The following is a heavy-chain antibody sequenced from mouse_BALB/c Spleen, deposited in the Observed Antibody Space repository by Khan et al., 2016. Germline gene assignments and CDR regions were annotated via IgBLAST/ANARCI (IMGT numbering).Heavy chain of an antibody. D-gene: IGHD1-1*01. J-gene: IGHJ2*01. CDR3: ASYYGSSYDYMDY. Sequence: QVQLQQPGAELARPGASVKLSCKASGYTFTSYWMQWVKQRPGQGLEWIGAIYPGDGDTRYTQKFKGKATLTADKSSSTAYMQLSSLTSEDSAVYYCASYYGSSYDYMDYWRQAATLTVAS. CDR2: IYPGDGDT. V-gene: IGHV1-87*01. CDR1: GYTFTSYW.